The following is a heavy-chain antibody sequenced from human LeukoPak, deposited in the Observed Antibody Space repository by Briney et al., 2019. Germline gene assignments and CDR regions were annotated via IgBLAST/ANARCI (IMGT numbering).Heavy chain of an antibody. J-gene: IGHJ6*03. CDR1: GGSISSSSYY. D-gene: IGHD5-12*01. CDR2: IYYSGST. V-gene: IGHV4-39*07. CDR3: ARRVATYYYYYMDV. Sequence: SETLSLTCTVSGGSISSSSYYWGWIRQPPGKGLEWIGSIYYSGSTYYKPSLKSRGTISVDQSKNQFSLKLSSVTAADTAVYYCARRVATYYYYYMDVWGKGTTVTVSS.